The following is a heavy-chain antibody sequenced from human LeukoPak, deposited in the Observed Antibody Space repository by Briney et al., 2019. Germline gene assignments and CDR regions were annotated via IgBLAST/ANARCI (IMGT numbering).Heavy chain of an antibody. D-gene: IGHD1-26*01. Sequence: SETLSLTCTVSGGSISSYYWSWIRQPPGKGLEWIGYIYYSGSTNYNPSLKSRVTISVDTSKNQFSLKLRSVTAADTAVYYCARATGSYPFHYWSQGTLVTVSS. CDR1: GGSISSYY. CDR2: IYYSGST. J-gene: IGHJ4*02. CDR3: ARATGSYPFHY. V-gene: IGHV4-59*08.